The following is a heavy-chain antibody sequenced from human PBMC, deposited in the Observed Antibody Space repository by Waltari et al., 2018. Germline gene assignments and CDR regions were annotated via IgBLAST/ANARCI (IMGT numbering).Heavy chain of an antibody. D-gene: IGHD6-19*01. CDR1: GGTFSSYA. V-gene: IGHV1-69*01. J-gene: IGHJ3*02. CDR2: VLPVCGTA. CDR3: AISSGWYFGVGADAFDI. Sequence: QVQLVQSGAEVKKPGSSVKVSCKASGGTFSSYAISWVRQAPGQGLEWMGGVLPVCGTANYAQKFQCRVTITADESTSTAYMELSSLRSEDTAVYYCAISSGWYFGVGADAFDIWGQGTMVTVSS.